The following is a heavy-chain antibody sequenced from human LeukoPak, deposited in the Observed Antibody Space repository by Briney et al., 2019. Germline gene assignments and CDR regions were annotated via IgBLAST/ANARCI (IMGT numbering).Heavy chain of an antibody. Sequence: GGSLRLSCAASGFTFSSYAMHWVRQAPGKGLEYVSAISSNGGSTYYANSVKGRFTISRDNSKNTLYLQMGSLRAEDMAVYYCARPKYYSSTSCFDFDYWGQGTLVTVSS. V-gene: IGHV3-64*01. CDR1: GFTFSSYA. CDR3: ARPKYYSSTSCFDFDY. J-gene: IGHJ4*02. D-gene: IGHD2-2*01. CDR2: ISSNGGST.